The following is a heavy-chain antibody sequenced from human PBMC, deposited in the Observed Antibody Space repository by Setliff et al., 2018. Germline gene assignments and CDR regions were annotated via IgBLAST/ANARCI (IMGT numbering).Heavy chain of an antibody. CDR3: AKEQEITLVPGIIPDAFDL. CDR2: IRSDGNKK. V-gene: IGHV3-30*02. J-gene: IGHJ3*01. D-gene: IGHD3-10*01. Sequence: LRLSCAASGFTFSSYEMNWVRQAPGKGLEWVTLIRSDGNKKYFGDSVKGRFSISRDNSKNTVYLQMNSLKIEDTAVYFCAKEQEITLVPGIIPDAFDLWGQGTMVTVSS. CDR1: GFTFSSYE.